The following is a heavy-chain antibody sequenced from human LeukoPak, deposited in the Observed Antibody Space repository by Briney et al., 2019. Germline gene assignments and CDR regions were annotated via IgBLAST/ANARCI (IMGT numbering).Heavy chain of an antibody. CDR2: IIPILGIA. D-gene: IGHD6-19*01. CDR1: GGTFSSYA. Sequence: AASVKVSCRASGGTFSSYAISWVRQAPEQGLEWMGRIIPILGIANYAQKFQGRVTITADKSTSTAYMELSSLRSEDTAVYYCATKSDQQWLLDYWGQGTLVTVSS. CDR3: ATKSDQQWLLDY. J-gene: IGHJ4*02. V-gene: IGHV1-69*04.